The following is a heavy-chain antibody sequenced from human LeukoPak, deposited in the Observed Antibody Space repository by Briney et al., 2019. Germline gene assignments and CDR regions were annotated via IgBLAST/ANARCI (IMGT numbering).Heavy chain of an antibody. CDR3: AKDLPTPSPGIAAAYPTPDY. V-gene: IGHV3-30*02. D-gene: IGHD6-13*01. Sequence: GGSLRLSCAASGFTFSSYGMHWVRQAPGKGLEWVAFIRYDGSNKYYADSVKGRFTISRDNSKNTLYLQMNSLRAEDTAVYYCAKDLPTPSPGIAAAYPTPDYWGQGTLVTVSS. CDR1: GFTFSSYG. CDR2: IRYDGSNK. J-gene: IGHJ4*02.